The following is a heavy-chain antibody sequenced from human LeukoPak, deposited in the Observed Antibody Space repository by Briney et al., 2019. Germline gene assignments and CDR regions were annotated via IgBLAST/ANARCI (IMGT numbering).Heavy chain of an antibody. D-gene: IGHD1-7*01. CDR2: INHSGST. Sequence: SETLSLTCAVYGGSFSAYYWSWIRQPPGKGLEWIGEINHSGSTNYNPSIKSRVAISVDTSKNQFSLKLSSVTAADTAVYYCARVEGFNWNYVFDPWGQGTLVTVSS. J-gene: IGHJ5*02. CDR3: ARVEGFNWNYVFDP. CDR1: GGSFSAYY. V-gene: IGHV4-34*01.